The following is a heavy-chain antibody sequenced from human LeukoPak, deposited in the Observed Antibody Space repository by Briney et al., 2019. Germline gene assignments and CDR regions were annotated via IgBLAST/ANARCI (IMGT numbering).Heavy chain of an antibody. J-gene: IGHJ4*02. D-gene: IGHD3-10*01. CDR3: AKDSDYNSGSFDY. CDR1: GFTFSNYA. Sequence: GGSLRRSCAASGFTFSNYAVSWVRQAPGKGLEWVSAISGSGVSTFYADSVKGRFTVSRDNSKNTLYLQMNSLRAEDTAVYYCAKDSDYNSGSFDYWGQGTLVTVSS. V-gene: IGHV3-23*01. CDR2: ISGSGVST.